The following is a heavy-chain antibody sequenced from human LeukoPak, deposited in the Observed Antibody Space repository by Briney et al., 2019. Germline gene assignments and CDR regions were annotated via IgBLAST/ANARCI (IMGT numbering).Heavy chain of an antibody. CDR3: AKSRSLEYSSSSDF. J-gene: IGHJ4*02. Sequence: GGSLRPSCAASGFTFSNYGMSWVRQAPGKGLEWVSGISGSGGSTYYADSVRGRFTISRDNSKDTLNLQMNCLRAEDSAVYYCAKSRSLEYSSSSDFWGQGTLVTVSS. CDR2: ISGSGGST. V-gene: IGHV3-23*01. D-gene: IGHD6-6*01. CDR1: GFTFSNYG.